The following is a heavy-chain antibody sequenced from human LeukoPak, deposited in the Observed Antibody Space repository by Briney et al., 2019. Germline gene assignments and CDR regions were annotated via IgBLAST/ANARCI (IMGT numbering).Heavy chain of an antibody. CDR2: ISGSSSNV. CDR1: GFTFSNE. V-gene: IGHV3-48*03. Sequence: GGSLRLSCAASGFTFSNEMNWVRQAPGKGLEWISAISGSSSNVYYAASVRGRFTISRDNAENSLYLQLNTMRAEDTAVYYCARGFRDTAMFLDYWGQGTLVTV. D-gene: IGHD5-18*01. J-gene: IGHJ4*02. CDR3: ARGFRDTAMFLDY.